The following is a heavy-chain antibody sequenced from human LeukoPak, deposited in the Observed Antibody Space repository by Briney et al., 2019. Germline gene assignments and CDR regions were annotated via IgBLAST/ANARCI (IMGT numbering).Heavy chain of an antibody. CDR2: IYSGGST. D-gene: IGHD3-3*01. V-gene: IGHV3-66*02. J-gene: IGHJ4*02. CDR1: GFTVSSNY. Sequence: GGSLRLTCAASGFTVSSNYMSWVRQAPGKGLEWVSVIYSGGSTYYADSVKGRFTISRDNSKNTLYLQMNSLRAEDTAVYYCALRGRYYDFWSGIVDYWGQGTLVTVSS. CDR3: ALRGRYYDFWSGIVDY.